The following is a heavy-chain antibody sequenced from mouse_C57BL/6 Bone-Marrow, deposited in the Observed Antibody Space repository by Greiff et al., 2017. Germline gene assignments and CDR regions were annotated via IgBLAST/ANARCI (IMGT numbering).Heavy chain of an antibody. J-gene: IGHJ4*01. Sequence: QVQLQQSGAELARPGASVKLSCKASGYTFTSYGISWVKQRPGQGLEWIGEIYPRSGNTYYNEKFKGKATLTADKSSSTAYMELRSLTSEDSAVYFCARKEWDYAMDYWGQGTSVTVSS. CDR3: ARKEWDYAMDY. D-gene: IGHD1-3*01. CDR1: GYTFTSYG. CDR2: IYPRSGNT. V-gene: IGHV1-81*01.